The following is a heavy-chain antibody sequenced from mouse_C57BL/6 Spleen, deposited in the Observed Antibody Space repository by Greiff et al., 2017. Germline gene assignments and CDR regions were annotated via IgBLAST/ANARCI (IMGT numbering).Heavy chain of an antibody. Sequence: VQLQQSGPELVKPGASVKISCKASGYTFTDYYMNWVKQSHGKSLEWIGDINPNNGGTSYNQKFKGKATLTVDKSSSTAYMELRSLTSEDSAVYYCARSYTGSEAYWGQGTLVTVSA. CDR1: GYTFTDYY. J-gene: IGHJ3*01. CDR3: ARSYTGSEAY. V-gene: IGHV1-26*01. D-gene: IGHD4-1*01. CDR2: INPNNGGT.